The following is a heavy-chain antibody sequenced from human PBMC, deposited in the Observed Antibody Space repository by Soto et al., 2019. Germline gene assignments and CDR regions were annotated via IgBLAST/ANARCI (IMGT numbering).Heavy chain of an antibody. V-gene: IGHV5-51*01. D-gene: IGHD6-19*01. Sequence: PGESLKISCRASGYIFTNYWVGWVRQMPGKGLEWVGIISPHDSFTKYSPSFQGQVTISADTSISTAYLQWSTLKASYTAMYYCARRSPTSGWRHFFDYWGQGILVTV. CDR2: ISPHDSFT. CDR1: GYIFTNYW. J-gene: IGHJ4*02. CDR3: ARRSPTSGWRHFFDY.